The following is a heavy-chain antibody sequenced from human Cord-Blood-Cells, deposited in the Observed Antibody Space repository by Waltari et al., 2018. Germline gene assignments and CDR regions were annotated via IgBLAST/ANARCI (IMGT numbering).Heavy chain of an antibody. CDR2: IIPICGTA. D-gene: IGHD6-13*01. V-gene: IGHV1-69*01. CDR3: ARWAPGGYSSSWSSVHYFDY. J-gene: IGHJ4*02. CDR1: GGTFSSYA. Sequence: QVQLVQSGAEVKKPGSSVKVSCKASGGTFSSYAISWVRQAPGQGLEWMGGIIPICGTANYAQKFQGRVTITADESTSTAYMELSSLRSEDTAVYYCARWAPGGYSSSWSSVHYFDYWGQGTLVTVSS.